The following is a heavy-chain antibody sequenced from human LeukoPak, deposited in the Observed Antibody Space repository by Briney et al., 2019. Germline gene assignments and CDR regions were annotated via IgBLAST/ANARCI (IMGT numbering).Heavy chain of an antibody. CDR1: GFTFSSYA. CDR3: AKPSGSGVDY. Sequence: PGGSLRLSCAAPGFTFSSYAMSWVRQAPGKGLEWVAFIRSDGYHTYYADSVKGRFTITRDNSKNTLYLQMNSLRLEDMAVYYCAKPSGSGVDYWGRGTRVTVSS. V-gene: IGHV3-30*02. CDR2: IRSDGYHT. D-gene: IGHD1-26*01. J-gene: IGHJ4*02.